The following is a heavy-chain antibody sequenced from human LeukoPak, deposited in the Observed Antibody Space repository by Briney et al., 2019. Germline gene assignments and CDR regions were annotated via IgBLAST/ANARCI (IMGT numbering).Heavy chain of an antibody. CDR1: GFTFSSYA. V-gene: IGHV3-23*01. CDR2: INDRAATT. D-gene: IGHD7-27*01. CDR3: AKAPATGEGYYFYYMDV. Sequence: GGSLRLSCAASGFASGFTFSSYAMSWVRQAPGKCLEWFASINDRAATTYYADSVKGRFTISRDNSKNTLYLQMNSLGADDTAVYYCAKAPATGEGYYFYYMDVWGKGTTVTVSS. J-gene: IGHJ6*03.